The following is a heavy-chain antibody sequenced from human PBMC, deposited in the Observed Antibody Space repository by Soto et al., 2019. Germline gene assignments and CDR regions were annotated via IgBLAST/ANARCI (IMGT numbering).Heavy chain of an antibody. CDR3: ARDPYYYDSSGETVFDY. CDR1: GYTFTSYD. CDR2: IIPIFGTA. Sequence: SVKVSCKTSGYTFTSYDINWVRQAPGQGLEWMGGIIPIFGTANYAQKFQGRVTITADESTSTAYMELSSLRSEDTAVYYCARDPYYYDSSGETVFDYWGQGTLVTVSS. J-gene: IGHJ4*02. V-gene: IGHV1-69*13. D-gene: IGHD3-22*01.